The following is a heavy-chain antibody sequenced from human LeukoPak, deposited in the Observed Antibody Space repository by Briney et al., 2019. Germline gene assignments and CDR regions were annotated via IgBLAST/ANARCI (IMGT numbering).Heavy chain of an antibody. Sequence: GGSLRLSCAASGFTFSSYSMNWVRQAPGKGLEWVSSISSSSSYIYYADSVKGRFTISRDNAKNSLYLQMNSLRAEDTAVYYCASFEWELPFNDYWGQGTLVTVSS. D-gene: IGHD1-26*01. J-gene: IGHJ4*02. CDR3: ASFEWELPFNDY. CDR1: GFTFSSYS. CDR2: ISSSSSYI. V-gene: IGHV3-21*01.